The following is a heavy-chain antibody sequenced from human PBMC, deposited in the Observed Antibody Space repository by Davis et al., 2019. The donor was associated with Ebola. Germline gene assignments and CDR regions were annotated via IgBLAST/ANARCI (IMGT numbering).Heavy chain of an antibody. CDR1: GFTFSSYW. D-gene: IGHD3-10*01. V-gene: IGHV3-7*03. CDR3: AREPITRYYFDY. CDR2: IKQDGSEK. Sequence: GESLKISCAASGFTFSSYWMSWVRQAPGKGLEWVANIKQDGSEKYYVDSVKGRFTISRDNAKNSLYLQMNSLRAEDTAVYYCAREPITRYYFDYWGQGTLVTVSS. J-gene: IGHJ4*02.